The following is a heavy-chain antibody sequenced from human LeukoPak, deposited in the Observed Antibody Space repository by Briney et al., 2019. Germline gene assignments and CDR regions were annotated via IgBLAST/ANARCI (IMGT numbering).Heavy chain of an antibody. V-gene: IGHV3-23*01. CDR3: AKDMGEDGSYYLDY. J-gene: IGHJ4*02. CDR1: GFTFSSYA. D-gene: IGHD1-26*01. Sequence: GGSLRLSCAASGFTFSSYAMSWVRQAPGKGLEWVSAISGSGARTYYAGSVKGRFTISRDTSKNTLYLQMNSLRAEDTAVYYCAKDMGEDGSYYLDYWGQGTLVTVSS. CDR2: ISGSGART.